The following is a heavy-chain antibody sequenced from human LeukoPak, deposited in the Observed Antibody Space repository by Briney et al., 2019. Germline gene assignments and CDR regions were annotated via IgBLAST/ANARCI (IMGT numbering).Heavy chain of an antibody. CDR2: IYNSGST. CDR3: ARHLFDNSRYALWGY. CDR1: GGSISSYY. D-gene: IGHD3-22*01. V-gene: IGHV4-59*08. Sequence: SETLSLTCNVSGGSISSYYWSWIRQPPGKGLEWIGYIYNSGSTSYNPSLKSRVTISVDTSKSQFSLKLNSVTAADTAVYYCARHLFDNSRYALWGYWGQGTLVTVSS. J-gene: IGHJ4*02.